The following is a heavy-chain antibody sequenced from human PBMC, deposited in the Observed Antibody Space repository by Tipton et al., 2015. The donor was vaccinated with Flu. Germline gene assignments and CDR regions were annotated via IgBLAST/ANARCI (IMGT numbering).Heavy chain of an antibody. CDR3: AKVIPELVAGLDY. CDR1: GDSISSDYY. J-gene: IGHJ4*02. D-gene: IGHD6-19*01. CDR2: VGTMSHSGRT. V-gene: IGHV4-38-2*01. Sequence: TLSLTCAVSGDSISSDYYWGWIRHFPGKGLEWIGTVGTMSHSGRTYYNPSLKSRVTISVDTSKNQFSLRLTSVTAADTAVFYCAKVIPELVAGLDYWGQGTLVTVPS.